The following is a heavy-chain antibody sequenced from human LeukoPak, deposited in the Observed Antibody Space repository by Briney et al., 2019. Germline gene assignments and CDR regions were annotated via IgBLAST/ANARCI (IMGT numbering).Heavy chain of an antibody. CDR1: GSTLSTYS. CDR3: ARGRGAAAGTRIFDY. J-gene: IGHJ4*02. Sequence: GGSLRLSCAASGSTLSTYSMNWVRQAPGKGLEWISYISSSSSIIYYADSVKGRFTISRDNAQQSLYLQMNSLRDEDTAVYYCARGRGAAAGTRIFDYWGQGTLVTVSS. D-gene: IGHD6-13*01. CDR2: ISSSSSII. V-gene: IGHV3-48*02.